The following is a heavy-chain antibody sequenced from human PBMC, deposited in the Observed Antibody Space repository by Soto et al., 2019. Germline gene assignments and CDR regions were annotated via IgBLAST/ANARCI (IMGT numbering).Heavy chain of an antibody. V-gene: IGHV1-58*01. CDR1: GFTFTSSA. CDR3: ARVSVPYCSSTNCFAPFAY. D-gene: IGHD2-2*01. J-gene: IGHJ4*02. CDR2: IVVGSGNT. Sequence: SVKVSCKASGFTFTSSAVQWVRQARGQRLEWIGWIVVGSGNTNYAQKFQERVTITRDMSTSTAYMELNSLSPEDTAVYYCARVSVPYCSSTNCFAPFAYWGQGTLVTVSS.